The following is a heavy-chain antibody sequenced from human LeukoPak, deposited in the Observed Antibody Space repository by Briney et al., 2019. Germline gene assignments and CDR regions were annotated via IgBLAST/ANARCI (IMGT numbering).Heavy chain of an antibody. CDR1: GFTFDDYA. CDR2: ISWNSGSI. Sequence: GRSLRLSCAASGFTFDDYAMHWVRQAPGKGLEWVSGISWNSGSIGYADSVKGRFTISRDNAKNSLHLQMNSLRAEDTALYYCAKEGDYCSSTSCYGMDYWGQGTLVTVSS. V-gene: IGHV3-9*01. CDR3: AKEGDYCSSTSCYGMDY. D-gene: IGHD2-2*01. J-gene: IGHJ4*02.